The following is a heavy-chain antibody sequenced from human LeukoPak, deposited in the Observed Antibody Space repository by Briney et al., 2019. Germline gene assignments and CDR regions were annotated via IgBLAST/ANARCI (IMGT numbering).Heavy chain of an antibody. J-gene: IGHJ5*02. CDR2: IYTSGST. D-gene: IGHD1-1*01. CDR3: ASQVPAQFDP. CDR1: GGSISSGSYY. V-gene: IGHV4-61*02. Sequence: SETLSLTCTVSGGSISSGSYYWSWIRQPAGKGLEWIGRIYTSGSTNYNPSLKSQVTISVDTSKNQFSLKLSSVTAADTAVYYCASQVPAQFDPWGQGTLVTVSS.